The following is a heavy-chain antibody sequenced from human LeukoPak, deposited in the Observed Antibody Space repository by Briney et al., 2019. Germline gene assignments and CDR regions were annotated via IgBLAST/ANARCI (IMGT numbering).Heavy chain of an antibody. J-gene: IGHJ6*03. D-gene: IGHD6-13*01. Sequence: GGSLRLSCAASGFTFSSYWMHWVRQAPGKGLVWVSRINSDGSSTSYADSVKGRLTISRDNAKNALYLQMNSLRAEDTAVYYCARMYSSSPGFGYYYYYMDVWGKGTTVTVSS. CDR3: ARMYSSSPGFGYYYYYMDV. V-gene: IGHV3-74*01. CDR2: INSDGSST. CDR1: GFTFSSYW.